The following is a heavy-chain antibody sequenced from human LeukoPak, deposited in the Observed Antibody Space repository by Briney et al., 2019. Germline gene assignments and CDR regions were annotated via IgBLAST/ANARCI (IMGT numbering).Heavy chain of an antibody. J-gene: IGHJ6*04. V-gene: IGHV3-21*01. CDR1: GFTFSSYS. CDR3: ARDPEWSHYGMDV. D-gene: IGHD2-8*01. CDR2: ISSSSSYI. Sequence: PGGSLRLSCAASGFTFSSYSMNWVRQAPGKGLEWVSSISSSSSYIYYADSVKGRFTISRDNAKNSLYLQMNSLRAEDTAVYYCARDPEWSHYGMDVWGKGTTVTVSS.